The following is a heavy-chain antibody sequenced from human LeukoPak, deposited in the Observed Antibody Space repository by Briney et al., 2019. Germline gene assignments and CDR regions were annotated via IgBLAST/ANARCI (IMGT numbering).Heavy chain of an antibody. V-gene: IGHV4-39*07. Sequence: SETLSLTCTVSGGSISSSSHYWGWIRQPPGKGLEWIGSIYYSGSTYYNPSLKSRVTISVDTSKNQFSLKLSSVTAADTAVYYCARVTGYTIEDYFDYWGQGTLVTVSS. CDR3: ARVTGYTIEDYFDY. J-gene: IGHJ4*02. CDR1: GGSISSSSHY. CDR2: IYYSGST. D-gene: IGHD3-9*01.